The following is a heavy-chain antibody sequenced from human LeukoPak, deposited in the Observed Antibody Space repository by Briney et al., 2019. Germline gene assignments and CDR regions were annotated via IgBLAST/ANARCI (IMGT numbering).Heavy chain of an antibody. D-gene: IGHD6-13*01. Sequence: GASVKVSFKASGYTFTYRYLHWVRQAPGQALEWMGWITPFNGNTNYAQKFQDRVTITRDRSMSTAYMELSSLRSEDTAMYYCATSLAAAADYYYYGMDVWGQGTTVTVSS. V-gene: IGHV1-45*02. CDR3: ATSLAAAADYYYYGMDV. CDR2: ITPFNGNT. CDR1: GYTFTYRY. J-gene: IGHJ6*02.